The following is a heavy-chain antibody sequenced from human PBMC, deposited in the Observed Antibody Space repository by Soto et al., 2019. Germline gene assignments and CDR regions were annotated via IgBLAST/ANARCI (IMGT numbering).Heavy chain of an antibody. J-gene: IGHJ4*02. D-gene: IGHD3-22*01. Sequence: GESLKISCATSGFTFSSYAMSWVRQAPGKGLEWVSAISGSGVSTYYADSVKGRFTISRDNSKNTLYLEMTSLRAEDMAVYYCAKGYDSSGYFWGQGTLVTVSS. CDR3: AKGYDSSGYF. V-gene: IGHV3-23*01. CDR2: ISGSGVST. CDR1: GFTFSSYA.